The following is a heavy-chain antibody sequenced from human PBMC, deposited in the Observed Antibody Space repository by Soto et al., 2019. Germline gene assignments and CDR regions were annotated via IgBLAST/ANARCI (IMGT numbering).Heavy chain of an antibody. V-gene: IGHV4-30-4*01. CDR2: IYYSGST. J-gene: IGHJ5*02. CDR3: ARERPDGCRLDP. Sequence: QVQLQESGPGLVKPSQTLSLTCTVSGGSISSGDYYWSWIRQPPGKGLEWIGYIYYSGSTYHNPSLKSRVTISVDTSKNQFSLRLSSVTAADTAVYYCARERPDGCRLDPWGQGTLVTVSS. CDR1: GGSISSGDYY. D-gene: IGHD6-19*01.